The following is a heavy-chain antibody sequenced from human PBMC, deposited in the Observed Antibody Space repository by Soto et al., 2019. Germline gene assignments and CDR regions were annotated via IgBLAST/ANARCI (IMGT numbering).Heavy chain of an antibody. J-gene: IGHJ5*02. CDR1: DYSFARYG. Sequence: QVQLVQSGAEVKKPGASVKVSCKASDYSFARYGITWVRQAPGQGPQWMGWISGKNGETKYEQKIQGRVTMTIDTSTSTAYMELRSLRSDDTAVYYCARWTSGSYSDWFDPWGQGTLVSVSS. CDR2: ISGKNGET. D-gene: IGHD1-26*01. CDR3: ARWTSGSYSDWFDP. V-gene: IGHV1-18*04.